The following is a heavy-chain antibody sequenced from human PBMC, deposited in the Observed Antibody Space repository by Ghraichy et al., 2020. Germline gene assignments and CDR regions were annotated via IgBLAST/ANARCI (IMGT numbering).Heavy chain of an antibody. CDR1: GFSLSTGRVG. V-gene: IGHV2-5*02. J-gene: IGHJ5*02. CDR2: IYWDDDK. Sequence: SGPTLVKPTQTLTLTCTFSGFSLSTGRVGVGWIRQPPGKALEWLAVIYWDDDKRYSPSLKSRLTITKDTSKNQVVLTMTNMDPVDTATYYCAHRASHWGYTWFDPSGQGTLVTVSS. D-gene: IGHD7-27*01. CDR3: AHRASHWGYTWFDP.